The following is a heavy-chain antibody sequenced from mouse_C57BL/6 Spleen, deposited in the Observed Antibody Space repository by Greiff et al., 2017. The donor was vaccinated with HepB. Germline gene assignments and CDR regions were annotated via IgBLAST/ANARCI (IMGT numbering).Heavy chain of an antibody. CDR1: GFTFSSYA. V-gene: IGHV5-4*01. J-gene: IGHJ3*01. CDR3: ARDEDEVRFAY. Sequence: EVMLVESGGGLVKPGGSLKLSCAASGFTFSSYAMSWVRQTPEKRLEWVATISDGGSYTYYPDNVKGRFTISRDNAKNNLYLQMSHLKSEDTAMYYCARDEDEVRFAYWGQGTLVTVSA. CDR2: ISDGGSYT.